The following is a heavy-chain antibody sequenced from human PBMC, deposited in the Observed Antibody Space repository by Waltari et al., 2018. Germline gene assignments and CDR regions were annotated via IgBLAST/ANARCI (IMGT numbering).Heavy chain of an antibody. CDR1: GGSIRSSSYY. V-gene: IGHV4-39*07. CDR3: ARYQLLLGYFDY. Sequence: QLQLQESGPGLVKPSETLSLTCTVSGGSIRSSSYYLGWFRQPPGKGLEWIGSIYYIGSTYYNPSLKSRVTISVDTSKNQFSLKLSSVTAADTAVYYCARYQLLLGYFDYWGQGTLVTVSS. D-gene: IGHD2-2*01. J-gene: IGHJ4*02. CDR2: IYYIGST.